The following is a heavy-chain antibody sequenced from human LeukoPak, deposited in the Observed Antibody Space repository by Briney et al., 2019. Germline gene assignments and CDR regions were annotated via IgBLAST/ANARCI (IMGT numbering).Heavy chain of an antibody. D-gene: IGHD3-9*01. J-gene: IGHJ3*02. CDR2: INAGNGNT. Sequence: ASVKVSCKASGYTFTSYAMHWVRQAPGQRLEWMGWINAGNGNTNYAQKLQGRVTMTTDTSTSTAYMELRSLRSDDTAVYYCAREKGRYFDWGGNAFDIWGQGTMVTVSS. CDR3: AREKGRYFDWGGNAFDI. V-gene: IGHV1-3*01. CDR1: GYTFTSYA.